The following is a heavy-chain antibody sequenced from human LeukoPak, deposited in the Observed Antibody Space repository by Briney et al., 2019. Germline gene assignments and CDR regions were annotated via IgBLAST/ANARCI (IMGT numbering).Heavy chain of an antibody. V-gene: IGHV1-18*01. CDR1: GYTFINYG. CDR2: ISAYNGNA. CDR3: ARDWGGGGFDAFDI. Sequence: GASVKVSCKASGYTFINYGISWVRQAPGQGLEWMGWISAYNGNANYAQKLQGRVTMTRDTSTSTVYMELSSLRSEDTAVYYCARDWGGGGFDAFDIWGQGTMVTVSS. J-gene: IGHJ3*02. D-gene: IGHD2-21*01.